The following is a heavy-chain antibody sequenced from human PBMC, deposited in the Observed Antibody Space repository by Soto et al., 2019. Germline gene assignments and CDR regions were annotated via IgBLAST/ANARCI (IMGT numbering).Heavy chain of an antibody. J-gene: IGHJ6*02. D-gene: IGHD1-26*01. CDR2: IYTSGST. CDR1: GGSISSYY. Sequence: SETLSLTCTVPGGSISSYYWSWIRQPAVKGLEWIGRIYTSGSTNYNPSLKSRVTMSVDTSKNQFSLKLSSVTAADTAVYYCARWRWDYGMDVWGQGTTVTVSS. CDR3: ARWRWDYGMDV. V-gene: IGHV4-4*07.